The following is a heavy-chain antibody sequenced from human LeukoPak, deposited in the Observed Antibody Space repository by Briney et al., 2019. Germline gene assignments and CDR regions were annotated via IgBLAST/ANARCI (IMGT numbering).Heavy chain of an antibody. CDR2: INQGGSEK. Sequence: GESLKISCAASGFTFSSSWMSWVRQAPGKGLEWVANINQGGSEKYYVGSVKGRFTISRDNAKNSLYLQMSSLRAEDTAVYYCARELVVGPAEYFQHWGQGTLVTVSS. D-gene: IGHD6-6*01. CDR3: ARELVVGPAEYFQH. V-gene: IGHV3-7*01. J-gene: IGHJ1*01. CDR1: GFTFSSSW.